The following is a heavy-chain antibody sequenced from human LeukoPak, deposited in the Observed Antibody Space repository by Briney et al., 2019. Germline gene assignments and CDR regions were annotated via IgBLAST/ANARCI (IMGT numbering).Heavy chain of an antibody. J-gene: IGHJ4*02. V-gene: IGHV3-48*04. D-gene: IGHD4-17*01. CDR3: ARVIGSYGDSAY. CDR2: ISSSSSST. Sequence: PGGSLRLSCAASGFTFSSFSMNWVRQAPGKGLEWISYISSSSSSTYYADSVKGRFTISRDNAKNSLYLQMNSPRAEDTAVYYCARVIGSYGDSAYWGQGTLVTVSS. CDR1: GFTFSSFS.